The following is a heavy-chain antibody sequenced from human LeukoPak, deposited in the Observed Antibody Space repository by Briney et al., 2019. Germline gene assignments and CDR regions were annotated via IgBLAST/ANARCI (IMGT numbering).Heavy chain of an antibody. V-gene: IGHV3-74*01. J-gene: IGHJ4*02. D-gene: IGHD2-21*01. CDR2: ISGDGSST. Sequence: GGSLRLSCAASGLTVSSNFMSWVRQAPGKGLVWVSRISGDGSSTNYADSVKGRFTISRDNVKNTLYLQMNSLRAEDTAVYYCARLILDHQQTFDYWGQGTLVTVSS. CDR3: ARLILDHQQTFDY. CDR1: GLTVSSNF.